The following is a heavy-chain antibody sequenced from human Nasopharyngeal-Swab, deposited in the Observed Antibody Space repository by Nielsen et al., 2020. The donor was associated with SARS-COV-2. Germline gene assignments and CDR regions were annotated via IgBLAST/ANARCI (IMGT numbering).Heavy chain of an antibody. CDR3: GRSIPATGSGDY. V-gene: IGHV7-4-1*02. J-gene: IGHJ4*02. Sequence: WVRQAAGQGLEWVGRINTKTGNPMYAPGFTGRFVLSLDTSVNTAYLQINTLKAEVTAVYYCGRSIPATGSGDYWGQGTLVTVSS. D-gene: IGHD6-13*01. CDR2: INTKTGNP.